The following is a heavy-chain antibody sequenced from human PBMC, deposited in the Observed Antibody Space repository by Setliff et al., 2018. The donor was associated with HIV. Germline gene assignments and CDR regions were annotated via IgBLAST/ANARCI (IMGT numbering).Heavy chain of an antibody. CDR1: GYTFTSYA. Sequence: ASVKVSCKASGYTFTSYAMNWVRQAPGQGLEWMGWINTNTGNPTYAQGFTGRFVFSLDTSVSTTYLQISSLKAEDTAVYYCARNTDVDSVYRPFHIWGQGTMVTVSS. CDR2: INTNTGNP. CDR3: ARNTDVDSVYRPFHI. J-gene: IGHJ3*02. V-gene: IGHV7-4-1*02. D-gene: IGHD1-26*01.